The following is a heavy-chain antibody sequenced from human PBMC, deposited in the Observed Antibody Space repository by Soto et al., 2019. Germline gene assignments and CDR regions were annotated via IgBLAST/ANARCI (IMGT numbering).Heavy chain of an antibody. CDR3: ARDMDSITMVRGVIVGY. CDR1: GYTFTSYG. CDR2: ISAYNGNT. J-gene: IGHJ4*02. D-gene: IGHD3-10*01. V-gene: IGHV1-18*01. Sequence: QVQLVQSGAEVKKPGASVKVSCKASGYTFTSYGISWVRQAPGQGLEWMGWISAYNGNTNYAQKLQGRVTMTTDTPTSTAYMELRSLRSDDTAVYYCARDMDSITMVRGVIVGYWGQGTLVTVSS.